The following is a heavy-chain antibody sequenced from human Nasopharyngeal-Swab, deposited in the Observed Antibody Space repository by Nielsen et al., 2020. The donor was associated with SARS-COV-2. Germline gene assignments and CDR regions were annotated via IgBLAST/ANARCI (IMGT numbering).Heavy chain of an antibody. D-gene: IGHD5-18*01. J-gene: IGHJ6*02. CDR1: GYTFTSYD. V-gene: IGHV1-8*01. CDR3: ARNRGAAMAGRGWIGGVYYYGMDV. Sequence: ASVKVSCKASGYTFTSYDINWVQQATGQGLEWMGWMNPNSGNTGYAQKFQGRVTMTRNTSISTAYMELSSLRSEDTAVYYCARNRGAAMAGRGWIGGVYYYGMDVWGQGTTVTVSS. CDR2: MNPNSGNT.